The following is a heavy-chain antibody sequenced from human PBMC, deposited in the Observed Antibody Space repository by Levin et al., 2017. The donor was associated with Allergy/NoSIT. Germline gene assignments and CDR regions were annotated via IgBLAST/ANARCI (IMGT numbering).Heavy chain of an antibody. D-gene: IGHD6-6*01. CDR1: GFTVSSNY. CDR3: ASRKNEYSSSSTPDHYYYYYGMDV. Sequence: QAGGSLRLSCAASGFTVSSNYMSWVRQAPGKGLEWVSVIYSGGSTYYADSVKGRFTISRDNSKNTLYLQMNSLRAEDTAVYYCASRKNEYSSSSTPDHYYYYYGMDVWGQGTTVTVSS. CDR2: IYSGGST. J-gene: IGHJ6*02. V-gene: IGHV3-53*01.